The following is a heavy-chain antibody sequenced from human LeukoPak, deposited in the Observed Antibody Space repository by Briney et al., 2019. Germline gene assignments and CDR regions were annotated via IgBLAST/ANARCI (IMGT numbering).Heavy chain of an antibody. CDR3: ARHVKSQVVVAGSCWFDY. Sequence: KTSETLSLTCTVSGGSISSSSYYWGWIRQPPGKGLEWIGSIYYSGSTYHNPSLKSRVTISVDTSKNQFSLKLSSVTAADTAVYYCARHVKSQVVVAGSCWFDYWGQGTLVTVSS. CDR1: GGSISSSSYY. CDR2: IYYSGST. J-gene: IGHJ4*02. D-gene: IGHD2-15*01. V-gene: IGHV4-39*01.